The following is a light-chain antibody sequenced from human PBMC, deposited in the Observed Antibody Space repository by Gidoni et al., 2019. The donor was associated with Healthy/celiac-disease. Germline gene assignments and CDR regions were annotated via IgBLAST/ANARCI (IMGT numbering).Light chain of an antibody. CDR2: GAS. V-gene: IGKV3-20*01. CDR1: QSVSSSY. CDR3: QQYGSSPPYT. Sequence: EMVLTQSPGTLSLSPGERATLSCRASQSVSSSYLAWYPQKPGQAPRLLIYGASSRATGIPDRFSGSGSGTDFTLTISRLEPEDFAVYYCQQYGSSPPYTFGQGTKLEIK. J-gene: IGKJ2*01.